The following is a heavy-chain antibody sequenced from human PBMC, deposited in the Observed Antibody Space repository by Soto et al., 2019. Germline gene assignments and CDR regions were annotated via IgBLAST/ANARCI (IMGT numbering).Heavy chain of an antibody. V-gene: IGHV3-30-3*01. CDR3: AREMYSSDYFVKWFEP. J-gene: IGHJ5*02. CDR1: GFSFSSYA. Sequence: QVRLVESGGGVVQPGRSLRLSCTASGFSFSSYAMYWFRQPPGKGLEWVAVMSHDGINKHYADSVKGRVTVSRDNSNHSLDLQLNSLRGEDTAMYYCAREMYSSDYFVKWFEPWGQGTLVTVSS. D-gene: IGHD6-19*01. CDR2: MSHDGINK.